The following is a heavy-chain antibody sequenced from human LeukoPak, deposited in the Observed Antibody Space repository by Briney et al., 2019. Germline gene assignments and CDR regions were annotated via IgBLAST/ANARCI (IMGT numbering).Heavy chain of an antibody. CDR2: ISSSSSYI. Sequence: WGSLRLSCAASGFTFSSYSMNWVRQAPATGVEWVSSISSSSSYIYYADSVKVRFTISRDNAQNSLYLQMNSLRAEDTAVYYCARGGLVVVITMVDYWGQGTLVTVSS. CDR3: ARGGLVVVITMVDY. V-gene: IGHV3-21*01. J-gene: IGHJ4*02. CDR1: GFTFSSYS. D-gene: IGHD3-22*01.